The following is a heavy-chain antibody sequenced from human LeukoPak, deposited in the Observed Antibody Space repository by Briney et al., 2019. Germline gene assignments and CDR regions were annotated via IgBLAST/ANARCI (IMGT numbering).Heavy chain of an antibody. J-gene: IGHJ4*02. CDR2: IYTSGST. Sequence: SETLSLTCTVSGGSISSGSYYWSWIRQPAGKGLEWIGRIYTSGSTNYNPSLKSRVTISVDTSKNQFSLKLSSVTAADTAVYYCARDRSWYSDYWGQGTLVTVSS. CDR1: GGSISSGSYY. V-gene: IGHV4-61*02. CDR3: ARDRSWYSDY. D-gene: IGHD6-13*01.